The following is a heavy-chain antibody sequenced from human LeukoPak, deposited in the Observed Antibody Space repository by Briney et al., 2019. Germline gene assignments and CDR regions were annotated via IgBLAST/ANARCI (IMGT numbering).Heavy chain of an antibody. CDR2: ISGGSGNI. CDR1: GFTFSNYA. CDR3: AKGTDYYGSVTSKKTD. J-gene: IGHJ4*02. D-gene: IGHD3-10*01. Sequence: GRSLRLSCSVSGFTFSNYAMHWVRQASGRGLEWVSLISGGSGNIYYVDSVKGRHTISRHNSKNTLYGQMTSLRAEDTTIYCCAKGTDYYGSVTSKKTDWGQGTLVTVSS. V-gene: IGHV3-23*01.